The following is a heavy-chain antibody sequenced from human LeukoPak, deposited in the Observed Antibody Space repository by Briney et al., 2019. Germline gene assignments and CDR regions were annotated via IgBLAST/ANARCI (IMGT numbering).Heavy chain of an antibody. V-gene: IGHV4-38-2*02. Sequence: SETLSLTCTVFGYSISSGYYWGWIRQPPGKGLEWIGSIYQSGSTYYNPSLKSRVTMSVDTSKNQFSLKLSSVTAADTAVYYCASVAMVRGATFDYWGQGTLVTVSS. D-gene: IGHD3-10*01. CDR3: ASVAMVRGATFDY. J-gene: IGHJ4*02. CDR2: IYQSGST. CDR1: GYSISSGYY.